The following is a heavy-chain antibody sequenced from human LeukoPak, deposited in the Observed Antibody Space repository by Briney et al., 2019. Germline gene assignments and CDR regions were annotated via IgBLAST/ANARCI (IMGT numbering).Heavy chain of an antibody. D-gene: IGHD3-10*01. CDR1: GFTVRSNY. J-gene: IGHJ5*02. CDR2: ISYDGSNK. CDR3: ARAARLWFGEKSWFDP. V-gene: IGHV3-30*03. Sequence: GGSLRLSCAASGFTVRSNYLTWVRQAPGKGLEWVAVISYDGSNKYYADSVKGRFTISRDNSKNTLYLQMNSLRAEDTAVYYCARAARLWFGEKSWFDPWGQGTLVTVSS.